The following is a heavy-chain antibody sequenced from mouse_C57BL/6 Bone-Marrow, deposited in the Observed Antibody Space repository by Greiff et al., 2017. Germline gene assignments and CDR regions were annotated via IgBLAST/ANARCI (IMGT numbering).Heavy chain of an antibody. Sequence: EVMLVESGGGLVKPGGSLKLSCAASGFTFSSYTMSWVRQTPEKRLEWVATISGGGGNTYYPDSVKGRFTISRDNAKNTLYLQMSSLRSEDTALYYCARQRTAQATLDYWGQGTTLTVSS. CDR2: ISGGGGNT. D-gene: IGHD3-2*02. CDR1: GFTFSSYT. V-gene: IGHV5-9*01. J-gene: IGHJ2*01. CDR3: ARQRTAQATLDY.